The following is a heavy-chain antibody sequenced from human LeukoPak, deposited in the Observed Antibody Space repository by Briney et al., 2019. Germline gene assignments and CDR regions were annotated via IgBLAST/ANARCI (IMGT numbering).Heavy chain of an antibody. V-gene: IGHV1-24*01. J-gene: IGHJ6*03. CDR1: GYTLTELS. CDR2: FDPEDGET. D-gene: IGHD5-18*01. CDR3: ARLGYSYGYNYYYYMDV. Sequence: ASVKVSCKVSGYTLTELSMHWVRQAPGKGLEWMGGFDPEDGETIYAQKFQGRVTITADESTSTAYMELSSMRSEDTAVYYCARLGYSYGYNYYYYMDVWGKGTTVTISS.